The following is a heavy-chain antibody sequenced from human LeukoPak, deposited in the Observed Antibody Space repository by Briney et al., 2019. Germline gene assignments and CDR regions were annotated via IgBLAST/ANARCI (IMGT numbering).Heavy chain of an antibody. J-gene: IGHJ4*02. D-gene: IGHD6-13*01. CDR2: VYYSGTT. CDR3: ARGVYIAAAQYGY. V-gene: IGHV4-59*01. Sequence: PSETLSLTCTVSGGSLSSYYWSWIRQPPERGLEWIGYVYYSGTTNYNPSLKSRVTISVDTSKNQFSLKLSSVTAADTAVYYCARGVYIAAAQYGYWGQGTLVTVSS. CDR1: GGSLSSYY.